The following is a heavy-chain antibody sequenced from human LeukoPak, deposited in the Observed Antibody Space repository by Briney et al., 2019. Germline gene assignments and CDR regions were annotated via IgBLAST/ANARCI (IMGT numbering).Heavy chain of an antibody. Sequence: SETLSLTCTVSGGSISSYYWSWIRQPPGKGLEWIGYIYYSGSTNYNPSLKSRVTISVDTSKNQFSLKLSSVTAADTAVYYCARHEYCGGDCYSGHFDHWGQGTLVTVYS. CDR1: GGSISSYY. CDR3: ARHEYCGGDCYSGHFDH. V-gene: IGHV4-59*08. J-gene: IGHJ4*02. D-gene: IGHD2-21*02. CDR2: IYYSGST.